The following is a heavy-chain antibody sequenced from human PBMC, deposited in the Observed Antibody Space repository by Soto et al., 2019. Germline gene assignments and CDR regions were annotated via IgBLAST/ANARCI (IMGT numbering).Heavy chain of an antibody. Sequence: SETLSLTCTVSGGSISSSSYYWGWIRQPPGKGLEWIGSIYYSGSTYYNPSLKSRVTISVDTSKNQFSLKLSSVTAADTAVYYCALELGRGYSYGHWGQGTLVTVSS. V-gene: IGHV4-39*01. J-gene: IGHJ4*02. CDR1: GGSISSSSYY. CDR3: ALELGRGYSYGH. D-gene: IGHD5-18*01. CDR2: IYYSGST.